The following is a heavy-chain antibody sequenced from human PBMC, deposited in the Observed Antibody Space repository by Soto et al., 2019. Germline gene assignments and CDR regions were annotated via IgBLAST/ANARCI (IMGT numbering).Heavy chain of an antibody. Sequence: ASETLSLTCAVSGGSISSGGYPWSWIRQPPGKGLEWIGYIYYGSTYYNPSLKSRVTISVDRSKNQFSLKLSSVTAADTAVYYCARTPYFRGQGTMVTVS. CDR1: GGSISSGGYP. CDR3: ARTPYF. D-gene: IGHD2-21*01. J-gene: IGHJ3*01. V-gene: IGHV4-30-2*01. CDR2: IYYGST.